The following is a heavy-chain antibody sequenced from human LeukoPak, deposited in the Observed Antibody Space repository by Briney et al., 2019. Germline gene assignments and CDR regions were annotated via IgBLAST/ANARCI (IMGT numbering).Heavy chain of an antibody. CDR1: GFDFNTFG. CDR3: VRQAQEDY. Sequence: GGSLRLSCVASGFDFNTFGMHWVRQAPDTGLEWVAVISWDGSDKYYADSVKGRFTISRDNSKNTLYLQMDSLGSEDTGVYYCVRQAQEDYWGQGTLVTVSS. CDR2: ISWDGSDK. J-gene: IGHJ4*02. V-gene: IGHV3-30*03.